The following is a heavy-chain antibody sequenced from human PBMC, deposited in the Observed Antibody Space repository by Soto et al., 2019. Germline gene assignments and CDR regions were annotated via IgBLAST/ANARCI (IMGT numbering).Heavy chain of an antibody. CDR2: INAGNGNT. CDR3: AREHDFWIGHSFDY. J-gene: IGHJ4*02. V-gene: IGHV1-3*01. CDR1: GYTCTEYA. D-gene: IGHD3-3*01. Sequence: AAVKASCKDCGYTCTEYAIKCARQAPGQRLEWMGWINAGNGNTKYSQKFQGRVTITRDTSASTAYIELSSLRSEETAFYYFAREHDFWIGHSFDYWGQGTLVTVSS.